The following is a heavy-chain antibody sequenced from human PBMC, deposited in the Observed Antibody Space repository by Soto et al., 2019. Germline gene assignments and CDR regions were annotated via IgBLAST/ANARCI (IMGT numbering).Heavy chain of an antibody. Sequence: SETLSLTCAVYGGSFSGGYWSWIRQPPGKGLEWIGEINHSGSTNYNPSLKSRVTISVDTSKNQFSLKLSSVTAADTAVYYCARAMDTAMVNFWFDPWGQGTLVTVSS. CDR1: GGSFSGGY. CDR2: INHSGST. V-gene: IGHV4-34*01. CDR3: ARAMDTAMVNFWFDP. J-gene: IGHJ5*02. D-gene: IGHD5-18*01.